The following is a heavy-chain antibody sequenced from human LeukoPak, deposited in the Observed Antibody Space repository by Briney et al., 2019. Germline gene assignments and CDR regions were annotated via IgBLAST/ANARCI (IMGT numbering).Heavy chain of an antibody. J-gene: IGHJ5*02. V-gene: IGHV4-59*01. Sequence: KPSETLSLTCTVSGGSISSYYWSWIRQPPGKGLEWIGYIYYSGSTNYNPSLKSRVTISVDTSKNQFSLKLSSVTAADTAVYYCARDRGSPHEGSSSWFDPWGQGTLVTVSS. D-gene: IGHD6-13*01. CDR3: ARDRGSPHEGSSSWFDP. CDR1: GGSISSYY. CDR2: IYYSGST.